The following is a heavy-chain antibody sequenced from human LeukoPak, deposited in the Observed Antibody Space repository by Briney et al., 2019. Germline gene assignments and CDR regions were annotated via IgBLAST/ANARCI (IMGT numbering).Heavy chain of an antibody. D-gene: IGHD3-3*01. J-gene: IGHJ1*01. CDR1: GGTFSSYA. CDR3: ATEEYDFWSGYYSAEYFQH. V-gene: IGHV1-69*13. Sequence: SVKVSCKASGGTFSSYAISWVRQAPGQGLEWMGGIIPIFGTANYAQKFQGRVTITADESTSTAYMELSSLRSEDTAVYYCATEEYDFWSGYYSAEYFQHWGQGTLVTVSS. CDR2: IIPIFGTA.